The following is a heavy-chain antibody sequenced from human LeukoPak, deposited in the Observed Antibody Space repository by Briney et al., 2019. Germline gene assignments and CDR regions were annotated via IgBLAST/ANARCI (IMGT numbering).Heavy chain of an antibody. D-gene: IGHD4/OR15-4a*01. J-gene: IGHJ3*02. Sequence: SETLSLTCTVSGGSISSYYWSWIRQPPGKGLEWIGYIYYSGSTNYNPSLKSRVTISVDTSKNQFSLKLSSVTAADTAVYYCARGTIPENAFDIWGQGTMVTVSS. CDR1: GGSISSYY. CDR2: IYYSGST. CDR3: ARGTIPENAFDI. V-gene: IGHV4-59*01.